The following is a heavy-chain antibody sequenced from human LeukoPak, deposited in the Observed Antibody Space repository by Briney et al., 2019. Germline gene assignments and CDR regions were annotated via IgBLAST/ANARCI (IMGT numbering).Heavy chain of an antibody. CDR3: ARAASNYDFWSGYPNPLNYFDY. D-gene: IGHD3-3*01. V-gene: IGHV1-69*13. CDR1: GGTFSSYA. J-gene: IGHJ4*02. Sequence: SVKVSCKASGGTFSSYAISWVRQAPGQGLEWMGGIIPIFGTANYAQKFQGRVTITADESTSTAYMELSSLRSEDTAVYYCARAASNYDFWSGYPNPLNYFDYWGQGTLVTVSS. CDR2: IIPIFGTA.